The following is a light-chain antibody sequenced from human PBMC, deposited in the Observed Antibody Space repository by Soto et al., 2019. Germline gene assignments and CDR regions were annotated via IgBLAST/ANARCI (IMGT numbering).Light chain of an antibody. CDR3: VSYTSSTPYV. J-gene: IGLJ1*01. CDR2: DVA. V-gene: IGLV2-14*03. Sequence: QSVLTQPASVSDSPGQSITISCTGTSSDVGGSNFVSWYQQHPGKPPKLIIYDVANRPSGVSNRFSGSKSGSTASLIISRLQTEDEADYYCVSYTSSTPYVFGPGTKSPS. CDR1: SSDVGGSNF.